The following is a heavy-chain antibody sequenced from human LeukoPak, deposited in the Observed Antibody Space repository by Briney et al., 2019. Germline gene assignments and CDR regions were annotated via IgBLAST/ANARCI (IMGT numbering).Heavy chain of an antibody. D-gene: IGHD3/OR15-3a*01. Sequence: GGSLRLSCAASGFTFDDFGMSWVCQAPGKGLEWVSGITWYGGSTGYADSVKGRFTISRDNAKNSLYLQMNSLRAEDTALYYCARAWVYDFWTGYFDLWGRGTLVTVSS. CDR2: ITWYGGST. CDR3: ARAWVYDFWTGYFDL. J-gene: IGHJ2*01. CDR1: GFTFDDFG. V-gene: IGHV3-20*04.